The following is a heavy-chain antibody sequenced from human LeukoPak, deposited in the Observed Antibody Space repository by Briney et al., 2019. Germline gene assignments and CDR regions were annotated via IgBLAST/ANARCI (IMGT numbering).Heavy chain of an antibody. CDR3: AVQYSSSWFSY. CDR2: IKQDGSEE. J-gene: IGHJ4*02. D-gene: IGHD6-13*01. Sequence: GGSLRLSCAASGFTFSSYWMSWVRQAPGKGLEWVANIKQDGSEEYYVDSVKGRFTISRDDAKNSLYLQMNGLRAEDTAVYYCAVQYSSSWFSYWGQGTLVTVSS. V-gene: IGHV3-7*01. CDR1: GFTFSSYW.